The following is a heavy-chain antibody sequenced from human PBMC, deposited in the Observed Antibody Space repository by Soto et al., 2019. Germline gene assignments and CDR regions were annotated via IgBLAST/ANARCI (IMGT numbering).Heavy chain of an antibody. CDR3: AKDHIYYDFWSGPRPFDY. Sequence: GGSLRLSCAASGFTFSSYAMSWVRQAPGKGLEWVSAISGSGGSTYYADSVKGRFTISRDNSKNTLYLQMNSLRAEDTAVYYFAKDHIYYDFWSGPRPFDYWGQGTLVTVSS. CDR2: ISGSGGST. D-gene: IGHD3-3*01. V-gene: IGHV3-23*01. CDR1: GFTFSSYA. J-gene: IGHJ4*02.